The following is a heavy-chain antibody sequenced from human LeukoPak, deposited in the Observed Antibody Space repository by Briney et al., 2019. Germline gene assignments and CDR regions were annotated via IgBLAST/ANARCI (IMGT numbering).Heavy chain of an antibody. Sequence: GGSLRLSCAASGFTFSSYGMHGVRQAPGKGLEWVAVISYDGSNKYYADSVKGRFTISRDNSKNTLYLQMNSLRAEDTAVYYCAKTYYYHSSGYLGYWGQGTLVTVSS. CDR1: GFTFSSYG. CDR3: AKTYYYHSSGYLGY. J-gene: IGHJ4*02. CDR2: ISYDGSNK. D-gene: IGHD3-22*01. V-gene: IGHV3-30*18.